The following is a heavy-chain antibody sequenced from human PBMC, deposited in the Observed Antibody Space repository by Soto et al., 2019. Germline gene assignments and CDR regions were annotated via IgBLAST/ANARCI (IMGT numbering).Heavy chain of an antibody. V-gene: IGHV4-31*03. CDR1: GGSISSGGYY. D-gene: IGHD5-18*01. J-gene: IGHJ5*02. Sequence: QVQLQESGPGLVKPSQTLSLTCTVSGGSISSGGYYWSWIRQHPGKGLEWIGYIYYSGSTYYNPSLKSRVTISVDTSKNQFSLKLSSVTAADTAVYYCPSSEGYSYESWFDPWGQGTLVTVSS. CDR3: PSSEGYSYESWFDP. CDR2: IYYSGST.